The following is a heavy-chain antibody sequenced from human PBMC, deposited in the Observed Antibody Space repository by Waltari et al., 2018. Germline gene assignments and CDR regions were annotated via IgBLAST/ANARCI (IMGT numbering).Heavy chain of an antibody. CDR3: ARETPGAYGSKSKKYYYYMDV. CDR1: GGSCSGYY. V-gene: IGHV4-34*01. D-gene: IGHD3-10*01. CDR2: INHSGST. J-gene: IGHJ6*03. Sequence: QVQLQQWGAGLLKPSETLSLTCAVYGGSCSGYYWSWIRQPPGKGLEWIGEINHSGSTNYNPSLKSRVTISVDTSKNQFSLKLSSVTAADTAVYYCARETPGAYGSKSKKYYYYMDVWGKGTTVTLSS.